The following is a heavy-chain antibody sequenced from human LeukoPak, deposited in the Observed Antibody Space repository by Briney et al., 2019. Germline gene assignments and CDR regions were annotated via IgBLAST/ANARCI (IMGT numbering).Heavy chain of an antibody. CDR3: ARHPPRSYYYDSSGYSTGSYGMDV. CDR2: IDPSDSYT. D-gene: IGHD3-22*01. V-gene: IGHV5-10-1*01. Sequence: GESLKISCKGSGYSFTSYWISWVRQMPGKGLEWMGRIDPSDSYTNYSPSFQGHVTISADKSISTAYLQWSSLKASDTAMYYCARHPPRSYYYDSSGYSTGSYGMDVWGQGTTVTVSS. CDR1: GYSFTSYW. J-gene: IGHJ6*02.